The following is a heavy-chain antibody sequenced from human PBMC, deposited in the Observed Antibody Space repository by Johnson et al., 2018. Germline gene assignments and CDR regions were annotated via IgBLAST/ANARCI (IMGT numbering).Heavy chain of an antibody. CDR1: GFTFSSYN. CDR3: ASLITMIDRGAFDI. CDR2: ISSSSSYI. Sequence: VQLVESGGGLVKPGGSLRLSCAASGFTFSSYNMNWVRQAPGKGLEWVSSISSSSSYIYYADSVKGRFTISRDNAKNSLYLQMNRLRAEDTAVYYCASLITMIDRGAFDICGQGTMVTVSA. J-gene: IGHJ3*02. V-gene: IGHV3-21*01. D-gene: IGHD3-22*01.